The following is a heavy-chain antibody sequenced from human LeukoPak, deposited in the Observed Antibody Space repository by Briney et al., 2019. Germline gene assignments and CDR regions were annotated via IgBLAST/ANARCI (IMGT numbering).Heavy chain of an antibody. J-gene: IGHJ3*02. CDR2: INPNSGGT. D-gene: IGHD5-18*01. V-gene: IGHV1-2*02. Sequence: ASVKVSCKASGYTFTGYYMHWVRQAPGQGLEWMGWINPNSGGTNYAQKFQGRVTMTRDTSNSTAYMELSRLRSDDTAVYYCARAGYGYSYGYLRAFDIWGQGTMVTVSS. CDR3: ARAGYGYSYGYLRAFDI. CDR1: GYTFTGYY.